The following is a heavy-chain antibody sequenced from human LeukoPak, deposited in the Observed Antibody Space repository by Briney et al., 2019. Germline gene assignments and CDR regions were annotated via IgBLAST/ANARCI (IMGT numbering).Heavy chain of an antibody. D-gene: IGHD5-18*01. V-gene: IGHV4-39*01. CDR1: GGSISSSSYY. Sequence: SETLSLTCTVSGGSISSSSYYWGWIRQPPGKGLEWIGSIYYSGSTYYNPSLKSRVTISVDTSKNQFSLKLSSVTAADTAVYYCARVSSHGGYHYYYYGMDVWGQGTTVTVSS. CDR2: IYYSGST. J-gene: IGHJ6*02. CDR3: ARVSSHGGYHYYYYGMDV.